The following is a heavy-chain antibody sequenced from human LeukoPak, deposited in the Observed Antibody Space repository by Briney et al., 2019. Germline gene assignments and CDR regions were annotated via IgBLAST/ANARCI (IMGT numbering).Heavy chain of an antibody. J-gene: IGHJ4*02. CDR3: AKDSRAYSSSWYCFDY. V-gene: IGHV3-23*01. D-gene: IGHD6-13*01. CDR2: ISGSGGST. CDR1: GFTFSSYA. Sequence: ESLKISCKGSGFTFSSYAMSWVRQAPGKGLEWVSAISGSGGSTYYADSVKGRFTISRDNSKNTLYLQMNSLRAEDTAVYYCAKDSRAYSSSWYCFDYWGQGTLVTVSS.